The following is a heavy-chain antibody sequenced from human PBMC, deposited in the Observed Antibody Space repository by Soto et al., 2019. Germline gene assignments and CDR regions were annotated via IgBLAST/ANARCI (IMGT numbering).Heavy chain of an antibody. CDR3: TRWYDSSGYYSSYYFDY. CDR1: GFTFSGSA. Sequence: LRLSCAASGFTFSGSAMHWVRQASGKGLEWVGRIRSKANSYATAYAASVKGRFTISRDDSKNTAYLQMNSLKTEDTAVYYCTRWYDSSGYYSSYYFDYWGQGTLVTVSS. V-gene: IGHV3-73*01. CDR2: IRSKANSYAT. J-gene: IGHJ4*02. D-gene: IGHD3-22*01.